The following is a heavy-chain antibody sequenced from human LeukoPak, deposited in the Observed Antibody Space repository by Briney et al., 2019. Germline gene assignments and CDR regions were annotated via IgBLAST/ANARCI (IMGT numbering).Heavy chain of an antibody. J-gene: IGHJ4*02. Sequence: GGSLRLSCAASGFTFSSYAMHWVRQAPGKGLERVAVISYDGSNKYYADSVKGRFTISRDNSKNTLYLQMNSLRAEDTAVYYCARDGGVYYYGSGSYYYYWGQGTLVTVSS. CDR3: ARDGGVYYYGSGSYYYY. D-gene: IGHD3-10*01. CDR1: GFTFSSYA. CDR2: ISYDGSNK. V-gene: IGHV3-30*04.